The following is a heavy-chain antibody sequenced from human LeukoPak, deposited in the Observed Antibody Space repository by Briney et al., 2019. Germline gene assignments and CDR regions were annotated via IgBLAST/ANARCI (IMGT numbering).Heavy chain of an antibody. CDR2: ISAYNGNT. J-gene: IGHJ3*02. D-gene: IGHD5-18*01. CDR1: GYTFTSYG. CDR3: ARDRFNVMVTTEDAFDI. V-gene: IGHV1-18*01. Sequence: VASVKVSCKASGYTFTSYGISWVRQAPGQGLEWMGWISAYNGNTNYAQELQGRVTMTTDTSTSTAYMELRSLKSDDTAVYYCARDRFNVMVTTEDAFDIWGQGTMVTVSS.